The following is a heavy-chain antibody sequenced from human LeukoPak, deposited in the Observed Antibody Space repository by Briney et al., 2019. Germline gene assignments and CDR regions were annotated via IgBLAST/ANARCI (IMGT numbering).Heavy chain of an antibody. Sequence: GESLKISCKGSGYSFTSYWIGLVRQMPGKGLEWMGVIYPGDSDTRNSPSFQGQVTISADKSISTAYLQWSSLKASDTAMYYCARLMSGSSYNPFDYWGQGTLVTVSS. CDR1: GYSFTSYW. V-gene: IGHV5-51*01. CDR2: IYPGDSDT. J-gene: IGHJ4*02. D-gene: IGHD3-10*01. CDR3: ARLMSGSSYNPFDY.